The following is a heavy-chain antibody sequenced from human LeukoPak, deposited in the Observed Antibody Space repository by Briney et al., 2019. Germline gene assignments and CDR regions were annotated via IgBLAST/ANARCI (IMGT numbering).Heavy chain of an antibody. J-gene: IGHJ4*02. CDR1: GFSISSYG. CDR3: AKDGDPVHY. CDR2: ISYDGSNK. V-gene: IGHV3-30*18. D-gene: IGHD3-3*01. Sequence: GRSLRLSCAASGFSISSYGMHWVRQAPGKGLEWVAVISYDGSNKYYADSVKGRFTTSRDNSKNTLYLQMNSLRAEDTAVYYCAKDGDPVHYWGQGTLVTVSS.